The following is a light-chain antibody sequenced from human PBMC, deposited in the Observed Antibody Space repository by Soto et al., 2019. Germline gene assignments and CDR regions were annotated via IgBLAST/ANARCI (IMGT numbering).Light chain of an antibody. Sequence: EIVLTQSPGTLSLSPGERATLSCRASQSVSSSYLAWYQQKPGQAPTLLIYGASSSATGIPDRFSGSGSGTDFTLTISRLEPEDFAVYYCQQYGSSPVTFGQGTKVEIK. CDR2: GAS. CDR1: QSVSSSY. CDR3: QQYGSSPVT. V-gene: IGKV3-20*01. J-gene: IGKJ1*01.